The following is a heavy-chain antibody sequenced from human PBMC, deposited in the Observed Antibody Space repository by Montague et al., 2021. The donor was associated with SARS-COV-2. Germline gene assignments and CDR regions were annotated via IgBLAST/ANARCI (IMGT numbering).Heavy chain of an antibody. CDR1: GGSFSDYH. CDR2: INHGGST. J-gene: IGHJ4*02. D-gene: IGHD1-1*01. Sequence: SETLSLTCADYGGSFSDYHWTWIRQSPGEGLEWTGQINHGGSTKYNPSLKSRVTISIDTSKKQFSLKLTSVTAADTAVYYCARGAPGYWGQGTLVTVSS. CDR3: ARGAPGY. V-gene: IGHV4-34*01.